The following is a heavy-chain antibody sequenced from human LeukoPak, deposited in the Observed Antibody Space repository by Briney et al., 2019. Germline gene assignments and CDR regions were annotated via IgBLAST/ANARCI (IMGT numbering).Heavy chain of an antibody. V-gene: IGHV3-48*02. D-gene: IGHD3-22*01. CDR1: GFTFSSYS. CDR2: ISSSTSTI. Sequence: PWGSLRLSCAASGFTFSSYSMNWVRQAPGKGLEWISYISSSTSTIYYADSVKGRFTISRDNAKNSLYLQMNSLRDEDTAVYYCARAQYYGSSGYYYEDYFQHWGQGTLVTVSS. J-gene: IGHJ1*01. CDR3: ARAQYYGSSGYYYEDYFQH.